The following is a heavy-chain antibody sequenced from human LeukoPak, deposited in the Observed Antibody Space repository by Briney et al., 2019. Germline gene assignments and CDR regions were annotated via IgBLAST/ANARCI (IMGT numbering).Heavy chain of an antibody. CDR2: INHSGST. D-gene: IGHD2-15*01. CDR3: ARGSCGGSCYLYFQH. J-gene: IGHJ1*01. CDR1: GGSFSGYY. V-gene: IGHV4-34*01. Sequence: PSETLSLTCAVYGGSFSGYYWSWIRQPPGKGLEWIGEINHSGSTNYKPSLKSRVTISVDTSKNQFSLKLSSVTAADTAVYYCARGSCGGSCYLYFQHWGQGTLVTVSS.